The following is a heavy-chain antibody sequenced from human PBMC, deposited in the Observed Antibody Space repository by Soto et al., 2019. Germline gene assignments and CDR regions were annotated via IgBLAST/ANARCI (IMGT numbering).Heavy chain of an antibody. CDR3: ALGRGRPYYFDY. Sequence: ASVKVSCKASGYTFTSYGISWVRQAPGQGLEWMGWISAYNGNTNYAQKLQGRVTMTTDTSTSTVYMELSSLTSDDTAMYYGALGRGRPYYFDYWGQGSLVTVAS. D-gene: IGHD3-16*01. CDR2: ISAYNGNT. J-gene: IGHJ4*02. CDR1: GYTFTSYG. V-gene: IGHV1-18*01.